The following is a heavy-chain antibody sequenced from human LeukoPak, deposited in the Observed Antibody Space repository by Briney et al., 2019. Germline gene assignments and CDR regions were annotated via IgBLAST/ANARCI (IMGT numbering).Heavy chain of an antibody. V-gene: IGHV3-15*01. D-gene: IGHD5-18*01. CDR2: IKSKRDGETT. CDR3: TTDGGVIGQVWLSY. CDR1: GFTFSDYY. Sequence: GGSLRLSCAASGFTFSDYYMSWVRQAPGKALEWVARIKSKRDGETTDYAAPVKGRFTISRDDSKNTLYLQMNSLKTEDTALHYCTTDGGVIGQVWLSYWGQGTLVTVSS. J-gene: IGHJ4*02.